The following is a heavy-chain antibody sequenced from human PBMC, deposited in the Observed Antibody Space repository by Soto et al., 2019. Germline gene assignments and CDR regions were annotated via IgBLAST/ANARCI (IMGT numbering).Heavy chain of an antibody. V-gene: IGHV3-43*01. CDR3: AKDYWPVYYYDSSGSRYYYGMDV. D-gene: IGHD3-22*01. CDR1: GFTFDDYT. CDR2: ISWDGGST. J-gene: IGHJ6*02. Sequence: GGSLRLSCAASGFTFDDYTMHWVRQAPGKGLEWVSLISWDGGSTYYADSVKGRFTISRDNSKNSLYLQMNSLRTEDTALYYCAKDYWPVYYYDSSGSRYYYGMDVWGQGTTVTVSS.